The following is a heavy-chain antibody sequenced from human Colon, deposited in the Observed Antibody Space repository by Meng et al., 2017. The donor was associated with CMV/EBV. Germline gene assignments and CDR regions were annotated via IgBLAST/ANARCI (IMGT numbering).Heavy chain of an antibody. CDR2: IRSKAYGGTT. CDR1: GFTFSSYS. V-gene: IGHV3-49*04. Sequence: GESLKISCAASGFTFSSYSMTWVRQAPGKGLEWVGFIRSKAYGGTTEYAASVKGRFTISRDDSKSIAYLQMNSLKTEDTAVYYCTSLLAAAVAFDYWGQGTLVTVSS. J-gene: IGHJ4*02. D-gene: IGHD6-13*01. CDR3: TSLLAAAVAFDY.